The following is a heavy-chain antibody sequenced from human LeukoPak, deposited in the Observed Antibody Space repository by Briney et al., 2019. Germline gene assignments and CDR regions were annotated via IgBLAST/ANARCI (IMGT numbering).Heavy chain of an antibody. CDR3: ASRAGYSSSWSAFDY. Sequence: GGSLRLSCAASGFTFSSYWVSWVRQAPGKGLEWVANIRQDGSEKYYVDSVKGRFTISRDNAKNSLYLQMNSLRAEDTAVYYCASRAGYSSSWSAFDYWGQGTLVTVSS. J-gene: IGHJ4*02. V-gene: IGHV3-7*05. CDR1: GFTFSSYW. D-gene: IGHD6-13*01. CDR2: IRQDGSEK.